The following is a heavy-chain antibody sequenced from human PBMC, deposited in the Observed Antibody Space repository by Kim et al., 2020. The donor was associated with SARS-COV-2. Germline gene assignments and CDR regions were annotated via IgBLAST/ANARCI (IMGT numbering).Heavy chain of an antibody. D-gene: IGHD1-26*01. V-gene: IGHV4-59*01. CDR3: ARSPRSGNLDY. Sequence: DYNPSLRRRVTISVDTSKNQFSLERSSVTAADTAVYYCARSPRSGNLDYWGQGALVTVSS. J-gene: IGHJ4*02.